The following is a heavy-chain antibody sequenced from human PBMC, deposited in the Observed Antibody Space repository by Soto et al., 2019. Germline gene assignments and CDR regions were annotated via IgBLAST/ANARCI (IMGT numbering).Heavy chain of an antibody. V-gene: IGHV1-46*01. CDR2: INASGGST. CDR1: GYTFTNYY. J-gene: IGHJ6*02. CDR3: ARALRFMGPRDYYGMDV. Sequence: QVQLVQSGAEVKKPGASVTISCKASGYTFTNYYLHWVRQAAGQRLEWMGLINASGGSTRYAHKVQDRVVMTTDTSTNTVYMELRRLRSEDTAVYYCARALRFMGPRDYYGMDVWGQGTTVTVSS. D-gene: IGHD3-3*01.